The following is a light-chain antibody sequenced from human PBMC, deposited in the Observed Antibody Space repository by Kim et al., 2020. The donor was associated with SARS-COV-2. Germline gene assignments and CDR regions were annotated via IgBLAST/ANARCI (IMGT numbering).Light chain of an antibody. V-gene: IGKV1-12*01. Sequence: ATVGDRVTISCRASQDISTWFTWVQPKPGKAPKLLIYAACTLQSGVASRFSGSVSGTDFTLTISSLQPEDVATYYCQQANSFPVTFGQGTRLEI. CDR1: QDISTW. CDR2: AAC. CDR3: QQANSFPVT. J-gene: IGKJ5*01.